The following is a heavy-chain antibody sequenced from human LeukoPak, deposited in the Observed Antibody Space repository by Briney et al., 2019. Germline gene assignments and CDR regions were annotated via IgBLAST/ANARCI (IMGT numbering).Heavy chain of an antibody. J-gene: IGHJ3*02. V-gene: IGHV4-61*02. CDR3: ARGPYSYDSSGAFDI. Sequence: SQTLSLTCTVSGDSISSGDYYWSWVRQPAGKGLEWIGRISSSGSTNYNPSLKSRVTISVDTSKNQFSLKLSSVTAADTAVYFCARGPYSYDSSGAFDIWGQGTMVTVSS. CDR1: GDSISSGDYY. CDR2: ISSSGST. D-gene: IGHD3-22*01.